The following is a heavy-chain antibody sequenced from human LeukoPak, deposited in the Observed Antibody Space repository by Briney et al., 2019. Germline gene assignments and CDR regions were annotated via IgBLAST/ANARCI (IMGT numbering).Heavy chain of an antibody. CDR2: ISGSGDST. CDR1: GFTFSSYA. Sequence: GGSLRLSCAASGFTFSSYAMSWVRQAPGKGLEWVSAISGSGDSTYNADSVKGRSTISRDNSKNTLYLQMNSLRAEDTAIYYCAKGVLSAHLDYWGQGTLVTVSS. D-gene: IGHD2/OR15-2a*01. J-gene: IGHJ4*02. CDR3: AKGVLSAHLDY. V-gene: IGHV3-23*01.